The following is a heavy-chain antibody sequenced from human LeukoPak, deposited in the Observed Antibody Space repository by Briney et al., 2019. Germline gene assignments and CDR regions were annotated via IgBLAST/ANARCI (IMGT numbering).Heavy chain of an antibody. J-gene: IGHJ5*02. D-gene: IGHD3-10*01. V-gene: IGHV4-39*01. CDR3: ARQGSMTRGGYWLDP. CDR2: MHYTGST. CDR1: GASINNTNFY. Sequence: SETLSLTCTVSGASINNTNFYWAWLRQPGGKGLESIVNMHYTGSTYTNATLNSRVTISIDTSKNQFSLKLTSVSAADTAVYYCARQGSMTRGGYWLDPWGRGTLVTVSS.